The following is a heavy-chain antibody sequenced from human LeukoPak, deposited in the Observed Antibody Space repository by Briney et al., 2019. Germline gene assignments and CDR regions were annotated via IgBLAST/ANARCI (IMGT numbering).Heavy chain of an antibody. V-gene: IGHV4-59*01. CDR2: IYYSGST. D-gene: IGHD3-16*01. J-gene: IGHJ5*02. CDR1: GGSISSYY. Sequence: SETLSLTCTVSGGSISSYYWSWIRQPPGKGLEWIGYIYYSGSTNYNPSLKGRVTISVDTSKNQFSLKLSSVTAADTAVYYCARGGEQHLNWVNWFDPWGQGTLVTVSS. CDR3: ARGGEQHLNWVNWFDP.